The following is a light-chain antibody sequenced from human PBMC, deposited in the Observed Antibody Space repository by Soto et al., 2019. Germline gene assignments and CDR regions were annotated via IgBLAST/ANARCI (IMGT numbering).Light chain of an antibody. CDR2: DAS. J-gene: IGKJ4*01. CDR1: QSVSSH. V-gene: IGKV3-11*01. Sequence: EVVLTQSPATLSLSPGERATLSCRASQSVSSHLTWYQQKPGQAPRLLIYDASNRATGIPARFSGSGSGTDFTLTTSSLEPEDFAVYYCQQRTNWLLTFGGGTKVEIK. CDR3: QQRTNWLLT.